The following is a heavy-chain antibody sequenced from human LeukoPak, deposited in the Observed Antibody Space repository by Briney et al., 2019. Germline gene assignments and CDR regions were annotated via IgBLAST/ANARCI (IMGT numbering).Heavy chain of an antibody. CDR1: GFTFSSYG. V-gene: IGHV3-33*01. CDR3: CATEAY. Sequence: QPGRSLRLSCAASGFTFSSYGMHWVRQAPGKGLEWVAVIWYDGSNKYYSDSVKGRFTISRDNSKNTVYLQMDSLRVEGTAIYYCCATEAYWGQGTLVTVSS. J-gene: IGHJ4*02. CDR2: IWYDGSNK.